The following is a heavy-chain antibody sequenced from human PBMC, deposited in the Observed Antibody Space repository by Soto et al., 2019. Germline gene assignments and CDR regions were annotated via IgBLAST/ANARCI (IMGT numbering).Heavy chain of an antibody. CDR2: IWYDGSNK. J-gene: IGHJ4*02. CDR1: GFTFSSYG. V-gene: IGHV3-33*01. Sequence: QVQLVESGGGVVQPRRSLILSCAASGFTFSSYGMHWVRQAPGKGLEWVAVIWYDGSNKYYADSVKGRFTISRDNSKNTLYLQMNSLRAEDTAVYYCARIMCGCDCYDFDYWGQGTLVTVSS. CDR3: ARIMCGCDCYDFDY. D-gene: IGHD2-21*02.